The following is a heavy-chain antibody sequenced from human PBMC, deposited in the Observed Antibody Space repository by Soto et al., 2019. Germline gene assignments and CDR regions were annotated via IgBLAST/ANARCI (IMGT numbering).Heavy chain of an antibody. D-gene: IGHD1-26*01. CDR1: GFTFSHYG. V-gene: IGHV3-30*03. CDR3: ARYSGKSQCPIDY. J-gene: IGHJ4*02. Sequence: QVQLVESGGGVVQPGRSLRLSCAASGFTFSHYGIHWVRQAPGKGLEWLAVISYDGSNKHYADSVKGRFTVSRDNSKNTLYLQMNSLRAEATAVYFCARYSGKSQCPIDYGGQGTLVTDSS. CDR2: ISYDGSNK.